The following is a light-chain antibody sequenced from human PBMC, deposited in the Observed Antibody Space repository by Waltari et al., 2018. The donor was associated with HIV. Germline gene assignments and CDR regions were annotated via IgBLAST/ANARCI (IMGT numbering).Light chain of an antibody. CDR3: CSYAGSSTLDWV. CDR1: SSDVGSYNL. J-gene: IGLJ3*02. V-gene: IGLV2-23*01. CDR2: EGS. Sequence: QSALTQPASVSGSPGQSITISCTGTSSDVGSYNLVSWYQQHPGKAPKLMIYEGSKRPSGVSNRCSGSKSGNTASLTISGLQAEDEADYYCCSYAGSSTLDWVFGGGTKLTVL.